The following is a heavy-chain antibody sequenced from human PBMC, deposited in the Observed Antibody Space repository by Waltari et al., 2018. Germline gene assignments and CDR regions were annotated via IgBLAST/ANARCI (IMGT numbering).Heavy chain of an antibody. J-gene: IGHJ4*02. D-gene: IGHD6-13*01. CDR2: INYSGST. CDR3: ARENVILSSFYNYFDY. Sequence: QVQLQESGPGLVKPSETLSLTCIVPGDSLSSSYWSWIRQPPGNGLEWIGYINYSGSTNYNPSLKSRVTISVDTSKTHFSLKLSSVTAADTAVYYCARENVILSSFYNYFDYWGQGILVTVSS. CDR1: GDSLSSSY. V-gene: IGHV4-59*01.